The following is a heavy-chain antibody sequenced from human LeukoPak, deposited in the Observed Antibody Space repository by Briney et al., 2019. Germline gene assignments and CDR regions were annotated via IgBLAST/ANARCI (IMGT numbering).Heavy chain of an antibody. Sequence: SQTLSLTCTVSGGSISSGSYYWSWIRQPAGKGLEWIGRIYTSGSTNYKPSLKSRVTISVATSKNQFSLKLSSVTAAGTAVYYCASFLVGAPGRYYYYYMDVWGKGTTVTISS. CDR1: GGSISSGSYY. CDR2: IYTSGST. V-gene: IGHV4-61*02. CDR3: ASFLVGAPGRYYYYYMDV. J-gene: IGHJ6*03. D-gene: IGHD1-26*01.